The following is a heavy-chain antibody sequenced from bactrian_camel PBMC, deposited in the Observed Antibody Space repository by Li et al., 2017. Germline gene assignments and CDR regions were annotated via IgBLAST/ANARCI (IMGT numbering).Heavy chain of an antibody. V-gene: IGHV3S26*01. D-gene: IGHD6*01. CDR2: IDSDGRT. CDR1: GYPYSRYC. J-gene: IGHJ6*01. Sequence: HVQLVESGGGSVRAGGSLTLACAVSGYPYSRYCMGWFRQPAGKERERIAVIDSDGRTSYADSVKGRFTISQDNAKNTLHLQMDSLKPEDTAMYYCAAEEFKYGGRCSWDPHGFGYWGQGTQVTVS. CDR3: AAEEFKYGGRCSWDPHGFGY.